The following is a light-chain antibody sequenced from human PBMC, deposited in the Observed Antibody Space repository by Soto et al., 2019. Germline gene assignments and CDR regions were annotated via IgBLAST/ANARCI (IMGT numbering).Light chain of an antibody. CDR2: EDN. V-gene: IGLV6-57*01. J-gene: IGLJ3*02. Sequence: NFMLTQPHSVSESPGKTVTISCTRSSGSIASNYVQWYQQRPGSSPTTVIYEDNQRPSGVPDRFSGSIDSSSNSASLTISGLKTEDEADYYCQSYDSSILVCGGGTKLTVL. CDR3: QSYDSSILV. CDR1: SGSIASNY.